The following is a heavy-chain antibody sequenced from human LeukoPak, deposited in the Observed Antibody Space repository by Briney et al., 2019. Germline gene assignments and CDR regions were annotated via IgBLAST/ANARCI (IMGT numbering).Heavy chain of an antibody. CDR3: ATGLRWYSRFDY. J-gene: IGHJ4*02. V-gene: IGHV4-39*01. CDR2: IYYSGST. Sequence: PSETLSLTCTVSGGSISSSSYYWGWIRQPPGKGLEWIGSIYYSGSTYYNPSLKSRVTISVDTSKNQFSLKLSSVTAADTAVYYCATGLRWYSRFDYWGQGTLVTVSS. D-gene: IGHD4-23*01. CDR1: GGSISSSSYY.